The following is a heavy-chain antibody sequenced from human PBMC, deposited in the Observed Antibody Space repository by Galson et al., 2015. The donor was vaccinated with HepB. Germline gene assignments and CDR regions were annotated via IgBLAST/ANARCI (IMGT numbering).Heavy chain of an antibody. Sequence: SVKVSCKASGYTFTSFGISWVRQAPGQGLEWMGGISADNGNIKYAQKFRGRVTMTTDTSTSTAYMELGSLRSDDTAVYYRASEPRTFFGGQNYGLDVWGQGTTVTVSS. J-gene: IGHJ6*02. D-gene: IGHD4-23*01. CDR2: ISADNGNI. V-gene: IGHV1-18*01. CDR1: GYTFTSFG. CDR3: ASEPRTFFGGQNYGLDV.